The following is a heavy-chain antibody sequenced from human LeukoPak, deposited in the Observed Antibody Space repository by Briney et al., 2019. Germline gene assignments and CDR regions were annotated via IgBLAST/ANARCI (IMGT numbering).Heavy chain of an antibody. D-gene: IGHD3-22*01. Sequence: SETLSLTCTVSGGSISSYYWSWIRQPAGKGLEWIGRIYTSGSTNYNPSLKSRVTMSVDTSKSQFSLKLSSVTAADTAVYYCARGGSYYDSSGYYYFDYWGQGTLVTVSS. CDR3: ARGGSYYDSSGYYYFDY. CDR1: GGSISSYY. CDR2: IYTSGST. V-gene: IGHV4-4*07. J-gene: IGHJ4*02.